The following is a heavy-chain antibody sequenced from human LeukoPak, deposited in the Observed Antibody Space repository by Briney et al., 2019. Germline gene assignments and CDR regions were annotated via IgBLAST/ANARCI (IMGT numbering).Heavy chain of an antibody. CDR1: GFTFSSYS. CDR3: ARSGGSYYTY. Sequence: GGSLRLSCAVSGFTFSSYSMNWVRQAPGKGLEWVANIKQDGGEKYYVDSVKGRFTISRDNAKNSLFLQMNSLRVEDTAVYYCARSGGSYYTYWGQGTLVTVSS. V-gene: IGHV3-7*01. J-gene: IGHJ4*02. CDR2: IKQDGGEK. D-gene: IGHD1-26*01.